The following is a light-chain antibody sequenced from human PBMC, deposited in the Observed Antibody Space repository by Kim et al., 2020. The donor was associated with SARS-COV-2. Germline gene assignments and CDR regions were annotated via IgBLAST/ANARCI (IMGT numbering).Light chain of an antibody. CDR3: SSYTGGTTLVV. CDR2: AVS. Sequence: QSALTQPASVSGSPGQLITISCTGTKSDVGGYNFVSWYQQHPGKAPKLMIYAVSNRPSGVSNRYSGSKSGNTASLTISGLQAEDEADYYCSSYTGGTTLVVFGGGTQLTVL. V-gene: IGLV2-14*03. CDR1: KSDVGGYNF. J-gene: IGLJ2*01.